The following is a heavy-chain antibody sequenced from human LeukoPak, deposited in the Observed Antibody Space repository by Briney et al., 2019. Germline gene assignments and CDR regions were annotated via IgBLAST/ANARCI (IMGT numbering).Heavy chain of an antibody. V-gene: IGHV4-59*01. CDR2: IFYSGSS. Sequence: PSETLSLTCTVSGDSLNSYYWSWIRQPPGEGLQWIGYIFYSGSSNYNASLRSRVAISVDTSKNQFSLKLTSVTAADTAVYYCAGRAARFFDYWGQGILSPSPQ. CDR1: GDSLNSYY. D-gene: IGHD6-25*01. CDR3: AGRAARFFDY. J-gene: IGHJ4*02.